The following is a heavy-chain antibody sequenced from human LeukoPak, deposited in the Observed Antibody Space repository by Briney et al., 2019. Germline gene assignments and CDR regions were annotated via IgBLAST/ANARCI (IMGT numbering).Heavy chain of an antibody. CDR3: ARHGPYYYDSSGYYYAYYFDY. D-gene: IGHD3-22*01. Sequence: SETLSLTCTVSGGSISGYYWSWIRQPPGKGLEWIGYIYYSGSTNYNPSLKSRVTISVDTSKNQFSLKLSSVTAADTAVYYCARHGPYYYDSSGYYYAYYFDYWGQGTLVTVSS. V-gene: IGHV4-59*08. CDR2: IYYSGST. J-gene: IGHJ4*02. CDR1: GGSISGYY.